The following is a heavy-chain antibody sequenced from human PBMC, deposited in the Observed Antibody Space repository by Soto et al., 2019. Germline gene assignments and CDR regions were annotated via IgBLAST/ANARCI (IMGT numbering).Heavy chain of an antibody. CDR2: INHSGST. Sequence: SETLSLTCAVYGGSFSGYYWSWIRQPPGKGLEWIGEINHSGSTNYNPSLKSRVTISVNTSKNQFSLKLSSVTAADTAVYYCARVLGGVLGDGYNMYYFDYWGQGTLVTVSS. CDR3: ARVLGGVLGDGYNMYYFDY. V-gene: IGHV4-34*01. CDR1: GGSFSGYY. J-gene: IGHJ4*02. D-gene: IGHD5-12*01.